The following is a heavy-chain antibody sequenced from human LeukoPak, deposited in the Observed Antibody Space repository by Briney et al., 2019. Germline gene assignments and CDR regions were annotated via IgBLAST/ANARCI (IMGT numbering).Heavy chain of an antibody. V-gene: IGHV4-34*01. CDR2: INHSGST. D-gene: IGHD6-19*01. CDR1: GGSFSGYY. Sequence: PSETLSLTCAVYGGSFSGYYWSWIRQPPGKGLEWIGEINHSGSTNYNPSLKSRVTISVDTSKNQFSLKLSSVTAADTAVYYCARGLYGTGVLSSGWYQGWFDPWGQGTLVTVSS. CDR3: ARGLYGTGVLSSGWYQGWFDP. J-gene: IGHJ5*02.